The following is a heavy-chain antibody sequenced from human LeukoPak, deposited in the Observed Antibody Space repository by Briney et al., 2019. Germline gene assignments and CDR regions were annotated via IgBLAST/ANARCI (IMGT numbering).Heavy chain of an antibody. Sequence: GGSLRLSCAASGFTVSSNYMSWVRQAPGKGLEWVSVIYSGGSTYYADSVKGRFTISRDNSKNTLYLQMNSLRAEDTAVYYCAKAEDDGALFDYWGQGTLVTVPS. CDR2: IYSGGST. V-gene: IGHV3-53*01. J-gene: IGHJ4*02. D-gene: IGHD2-15*01. CDR3: AKAEDDGALFDY. CDR1: GFTVSSNY.